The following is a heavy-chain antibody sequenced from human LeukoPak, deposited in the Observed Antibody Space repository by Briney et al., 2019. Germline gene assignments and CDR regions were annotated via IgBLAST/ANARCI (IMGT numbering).Heavy chain of an antibody. CDR2: ISFKGNNK. D-gene: IGHD6-13*01. J-gene: IGHJ4*02. Sequence: GGSLRLSCAASGFTFSSYAMHWVRQAPGKGLEWVAVISFKGNNKNYAESVKGRFTISRDDSMKTLYLQMNSLRTEDTAVYYCAKDSTSTWYGYFDYWGQGTLVTVSS. CDR3: AKDSTSTWYGYFDY. CDR1: GFTFSSYA. V-gene: IGHV3-30*04.